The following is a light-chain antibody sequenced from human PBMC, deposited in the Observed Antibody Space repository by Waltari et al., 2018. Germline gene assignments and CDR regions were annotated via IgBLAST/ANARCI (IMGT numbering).Light chain of an antibody. CDR1: QSVSRW. J-gene: IGKJ1*01. CDR3: QKYGTLPAT. Sequence: EIVLTQSPGTLSLSPGERATLSCRASQSVSRWLAWYQQKPCQAPRLLIYDASTRATDISDRFSGSGSGTDFSLTISRLEPEDFAVYYCQKYGTLPATFGQGTKVEIK. CDR2: DAS. V-gene: IGKV3-20*01.